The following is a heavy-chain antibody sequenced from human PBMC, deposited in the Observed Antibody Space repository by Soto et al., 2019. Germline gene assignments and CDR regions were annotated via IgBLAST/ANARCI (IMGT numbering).Heavy chain of an antibody. D-gene: IGHD6-19*01. CDR3: ARDIAVAANWFDP. CDR2: IKQDGSEK. CDR1: GFTFSSYW. Sequence: DVQLVESGGGLVQPGGSLRLSCAASGFTFSSYWMSWVRQAPGKGLEWVANIKQDGSEKYYVDSVKGRFTISRDNAKNSLYLQMNSLRAEDTAVYYCARDIAVAANWFDPWGQGTMVTVSS. J-gene: IGHJ5*02. V-gene: IGHV3-7*01.